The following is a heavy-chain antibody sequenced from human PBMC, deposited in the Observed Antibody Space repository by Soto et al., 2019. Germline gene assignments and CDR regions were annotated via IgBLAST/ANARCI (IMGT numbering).Heavy chain of an antibody. J-gene: IGHJ6*02. V-gene: IGHV3-30*18. CDR1: GFTFSSYG. D-gene: IGHD6-19*01. CDR2: ISYDGSNK. Sequence: GGSLRLSCAASGFTFSSYGMHWVRQAPGKGLEWVAVISYDGSNKYYADSVKGRFTSSRDNSKNTLYLQMNSLRAEDTAVYYCAKDPGLGAVATVGYYYYGMDVWGQGTTVTVSS. CDR3: AKDPGLGAVATVGYYYYGMDV.